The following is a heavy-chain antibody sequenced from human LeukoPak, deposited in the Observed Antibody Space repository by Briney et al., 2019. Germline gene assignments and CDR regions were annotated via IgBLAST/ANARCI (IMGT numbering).Heavy chain of an antibody. Sequence: GGSLRLSCAASEFTFSNYAMNWVRQAPGKGLEWVSGFSRNGGSTYYADSVKGRFTISRDNSKNTLYLQMNSLRAEDTAVYYCAKGGGYDSSGYYSDLDYWGQGTLVTVSS. CDR3: AKGGGYDSSGYYSDLDY. J-gene: IGHJ4*02. CDR1: EFTFSNYA. CDR2: FSRNGGST. V-gene: IGHV3-23*01. D-gene: IGHD3-22*01.